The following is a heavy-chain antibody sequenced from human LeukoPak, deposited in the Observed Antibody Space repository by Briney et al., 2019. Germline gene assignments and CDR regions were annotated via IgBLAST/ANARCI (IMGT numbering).Heavy chain of an antibody. V-gene: IGHV1-2*02. J-gene: IGHJ6*03. CDR2: INPNSGGT. Sequence: ASVNVSCKSSVYTFTRYYMHWLRPPRGKGREGMGWINPNSGGTNYAQKFQGRVTMTRDTSISTAYMEVSRLRSDDTAVYYCARASEYYYYMDVWGKGNTVTVSS. CDR3: ARASEYYYYMDV. CDR1: VYTFTRYY.